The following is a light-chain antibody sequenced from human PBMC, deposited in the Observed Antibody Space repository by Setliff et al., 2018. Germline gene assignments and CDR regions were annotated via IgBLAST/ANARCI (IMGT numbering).Light chain of an antibody. V-gene: IGLV2-14*03. CDR2: DVS. CDR3: NSYTGRNTVV. Sequence: QSVLTQPASVSGSPGQSITISCTGSSSDVVDYNYPTWYQHHPGKAPKVIIYDVSQRPAGVSNRFSGSKSGNTASLSISGLQAEDEADYYCNSYTGRNTVVFGTGTKVTVL. J-gene: IGLJ1*01. CDR1: SSDVVDYNY.